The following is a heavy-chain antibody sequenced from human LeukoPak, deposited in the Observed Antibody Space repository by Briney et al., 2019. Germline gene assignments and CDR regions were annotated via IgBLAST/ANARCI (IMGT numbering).Heavy chain of an antibody. CDR1: GFTFSNFG. CDR3: AREGDYYDSSGYEFDY. V-gene: IGHV3-7*01. D-gene: IGHD3-22*01. J-gene: IGHJ4*02. CDR2: IKQDGNEK. Sequence: PGGSLRLSCAASGFTFSNFGMHWVRQAPGKGLEWVANIKQDGNEKYYVDSVKGRFTISRDNAKNSLYLQMNSLRAEDTAVYYCAREGDYYDSSGYEFDYWGQGTLVTVSS.